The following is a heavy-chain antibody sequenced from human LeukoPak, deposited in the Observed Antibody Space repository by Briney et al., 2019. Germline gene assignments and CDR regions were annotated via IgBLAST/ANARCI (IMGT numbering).Heavy chain of an antibody. CDR1: GFTFSSYG. J-gene: IGHJ6*02. CDR3: ARVRAGYCTSTSCYTGMDV. Sequence: GGSLRLSCAASGFTFSSYGMHWVRQAPGKGREGVALISYDGSNEYYADSVRGRFTISRDNSKFTLYKQMNSLRAEDTAVYYCARVRAGYCTSTSCYTGMDVWGQGPTVTVSS. CDR2: ISYDGSNE. V-gene: IGHV3-30*03. D-gene: IGHD2-2*01.